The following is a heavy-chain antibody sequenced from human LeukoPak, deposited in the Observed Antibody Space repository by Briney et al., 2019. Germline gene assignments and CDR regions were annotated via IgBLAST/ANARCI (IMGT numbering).Heavy chain of an antibody. CDR3: AAAYSSSSTPWWFDP. V-gene: IGHV3-23*01. D-gene: IGHD6-6*01. CDR2: ISGSGGST. J-gene: IGHJ5*02. CDR1: GFTFSSYA. Sequence: GGSLRLSCAASGFTFSSYAMSWVRQAPGEGLEWVSAISGSGGSTYYADSVKGRFTISRDNSKNTLYLQMNSLRAEDTAAYYCAAAYSSSSTPWWFDPWGQGTLVTVSS.